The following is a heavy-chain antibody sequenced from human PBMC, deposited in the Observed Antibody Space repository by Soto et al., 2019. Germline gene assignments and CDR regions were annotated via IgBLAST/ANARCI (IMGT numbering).Heavy chain of an antibody. CDR2: ISAYNGNT. CDR3: ARDQRTSDGSRNNFDF. Sequence: QVHLVQSGAEVKKPGASVKVSCKASGYTFTNSAFSWVRQAPGQGLEWMGWISAYNGNTKYDQKFQGRVTLTLETSTRTAYMELRSLRSDDTAVYYCARDQRTSDGSRNNFDFWGQGTLVTVSS. D-gene: IGHD3-10*01. J-gene: IGHJ4*02. CDR1: GYTFTNSA. V-gene: IGHV1-18*01.